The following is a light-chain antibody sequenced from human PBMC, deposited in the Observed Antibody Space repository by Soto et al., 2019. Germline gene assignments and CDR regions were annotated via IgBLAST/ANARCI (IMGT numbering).Light chain of an antibody. CDR3: QSYDSSLSRYV. J-gene: IGLJ1*01. Sequence: QSVLTQPPSVSGAPGQRVTISCTGSSSNIGAGYDVHWYQRLPGTAPKLLIYANSNRPSGVPDRFSGSKSGTSASLAITGLQAEDEADYYCQSYDSSLSRYVFGTGTKVTVL. CDR2: ANS. CDR1: SSNIGAGYD. V-gene: IGLV1-40*01.